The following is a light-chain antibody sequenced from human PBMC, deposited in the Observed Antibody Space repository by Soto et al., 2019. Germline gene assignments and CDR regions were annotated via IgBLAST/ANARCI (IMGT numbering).Light chain of an antibody. J-gene: IGLJ2*01. CDR2: SND. CDR1: TSNIGYAY. CDR3: AAWDVGLEGPI. V-gene: IGLV1-47*02. Sequence: QSVLTQSPSASGTPGQSVTISCSGTTSNIGYAYIHWYQQLPGTAPKLLIYSNDRRPSGVPDRFSGSKSGTSASLAISGLRSEDEAAYYCAAWDVGLEGPIFGGGTKLTVL.